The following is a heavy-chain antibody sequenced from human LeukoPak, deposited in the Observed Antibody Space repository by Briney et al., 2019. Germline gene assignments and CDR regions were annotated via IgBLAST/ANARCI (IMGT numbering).Heavy chain of an antibody. J-gene: IGHJ4*02. V-gene: IGHV3-66*01. D-gene: IGHD6-19*01. CDR1: GFTVNNNH. CDR2: IQSGST. Sequence: PGGSLRLSCAASGFTVNNNHMSWVRQAPGKGLEWVSLIQSGSTHYADSVKGRFTISRDNSKNTLYLQMNSLRGEDTAVYYCARDRGDTSGWPIIDYWGQGTLVTVSS. CDR3: ARDRGDTSGWPIIDY.